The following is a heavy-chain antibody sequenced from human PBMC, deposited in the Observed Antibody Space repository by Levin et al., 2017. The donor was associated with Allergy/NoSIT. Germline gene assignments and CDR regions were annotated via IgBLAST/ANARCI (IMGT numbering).Heavy chain of an antibody. CDR3: ARMEYSSSSGGNYYYGMDV. CDR1: GFSLSTRGMC. V-gene: IGHV2-70*11. D-gene: IGHD6-6*01. Sequence: SGPTLVKPTQTLTLTCTFSGFSLSTRGMCVSWIRQPPGKALEWLARIDWDDDKYYSTSLKTRLTISKDTSKNQVVLTMTDMDPVDTVTYYCARMEYSSSSGGNYYYGMDVWGQGTTVTVSS. J-gene: IGHJ6*02. CDR2: IDWDDDK.